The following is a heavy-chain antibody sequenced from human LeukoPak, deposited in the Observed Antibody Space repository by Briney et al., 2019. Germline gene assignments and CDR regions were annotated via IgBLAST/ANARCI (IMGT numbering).Heavy chain of an antibody. CDR1: GFTFSSYA. D-gene: IGHD5-18*01. CDR2: ISGSGGNT. Sequence: GGSLRLSCAASGFTFSSYAMSWVRQAPGKGLDWVSAISGSGGNTYYADSVKGRFTISRDDAENSLYLQMNSLRVEDTAVYYCGRVALDTSMIHYWGQGTLVTVSS. J-gene: IGHJ4*02. CDR3: GRVALDTSMIHY. V-gene: IGHV3-23*01.